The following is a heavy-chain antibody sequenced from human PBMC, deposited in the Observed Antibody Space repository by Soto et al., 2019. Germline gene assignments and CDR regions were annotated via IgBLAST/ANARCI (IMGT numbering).Heavy chain of an antibody. D-gene: IGHD4-4*01. V-gene: IGHV3-30*04. J-gene: IGHJ6*03. CDR1: RFTFSYYA. CDR2: ILSDGSNK. CDR3: AKAGGGTVTLDYYYYYYMDV. Sequence: PGGSLRLSCAASRFTFSYYAMHWIRQAPGKGLEWVAVILSDGSNKYYADSVKGRFTISRDNSKNTLYLQMNSLRAEDTAVYYCAKAGGGTVTLDYYYYYYMDVWGKGTTVIVSS.